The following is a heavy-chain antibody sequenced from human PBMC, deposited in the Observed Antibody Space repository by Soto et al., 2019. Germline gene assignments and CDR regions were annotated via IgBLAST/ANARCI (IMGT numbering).Heavy chain of an antibody. Sequence: GSGPTLVNPTQTLTLTCNFFGFSLSTSGVGVGWIRQPPGKALEWLALIYWDDDKRYSPSLKSRITITKDTSKNQVVLTMTNVDPVDTATYYCAHRRYSGSYFAYWGQGTLVTVSS. CDR2: IYWDDDK. CDR1: GFSLSTSGVG. J-gene: IGHJ4*02. V-gene: IGHV2-5*02. CDR3: AHRRYSGSYFAY. D-gene: IGHD1-26*01.